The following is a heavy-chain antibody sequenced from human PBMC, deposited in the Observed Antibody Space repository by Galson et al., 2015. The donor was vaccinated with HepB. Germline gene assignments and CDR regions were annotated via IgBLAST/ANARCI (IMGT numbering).Heavy chain of an antibody. J-gene: IGHJ4*02. V-gene: IGHV3-48*01. Sequence: SLRLSCAASGFTFSSYSMNWVRQAPGKGLEWVSYISSSSSTIYYADSVKGRFTISRDNAKNSLYLQMNSLRAEDTAVYYCARDLPPSAVTLYYFDYWGQGTLVTVSS. CDR3: ARDLPPSAVTLYYFDY. D-gene: IGHD4-17*01. CDR1: GFTFSSYS. CDR2: ISSSSSTI.